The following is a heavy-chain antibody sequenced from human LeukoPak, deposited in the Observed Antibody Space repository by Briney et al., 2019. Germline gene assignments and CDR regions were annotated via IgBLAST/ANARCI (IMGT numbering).Heavy chain of an antibody. D-gene: IGHD6-19*01. CDR3: ARDKYSSGCDY. CDR1: GFTVSSNY. J-gene: IGHJ4*02. CDR2: IYSGGST. Sequence: PGGSLRLSCAASGFTVSSNYMSWVRQAPGKGLEWVSVIYSGGSTYYADSVKGRFTISRDNSKNTLYLQMNSLRAEDTAVYYCARDKYSSGCDYWGQGTLVTVSS. V-gene: IGHV3-53*01.